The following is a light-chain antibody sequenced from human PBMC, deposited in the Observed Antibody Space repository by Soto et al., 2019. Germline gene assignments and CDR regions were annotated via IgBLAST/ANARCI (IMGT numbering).Light chain of an antibody. CDR3: LVSYSINTRI. CDR2: DTT. CDR1: IGAVTSGHY. Sequence: QTVVTQEPSLTVSPGGTVTLTCDSSIGAVTSGHYSYWFQQKPGQAPRALIYDTTNKYSWTPARFSGSLLGGKAALTLSGAQPEDEAEYFCLVSYSINTRIFGGGTKLTVL. V-gene: IGLV7-46*01. J-gene: IGLJ2*01.